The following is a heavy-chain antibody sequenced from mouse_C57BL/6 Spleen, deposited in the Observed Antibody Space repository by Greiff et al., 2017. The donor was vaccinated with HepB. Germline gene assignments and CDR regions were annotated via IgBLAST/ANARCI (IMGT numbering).Heavy chain of an antibody. J-gene: IGHJ1*03. V-gene: IGHV5-6*01. D-gene: IGHD1-1*01. CDR1: GFTFSSYG. CDR2: ISSGGSYT. CDR3: ARQITTVVATNGYFDV. Sequence: EVKLMESGGDLVKPGGSLKLSCAASGFTFSSYGMSWVRQTPDKRLEWVATISSGGSYTYYPDSVKGRFTISRDNAKNTLYLRMSSLKSEDTAMYYCARQITTVVATNGYFDVWGTGTTVTVSS.